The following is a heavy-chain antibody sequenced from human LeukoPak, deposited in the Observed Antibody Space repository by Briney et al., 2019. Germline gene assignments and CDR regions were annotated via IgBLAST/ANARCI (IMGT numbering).Heavy chain of an antibody. V-gene: IGHV3-21*01. J-gene: IGHJ4*02. Sequence: AGGPLRLSCAASGFTFSSYSMNWVRQAPGKGLEWVSSISSSSSYIYYADSVKGRFTISRDNAKNSLYLQMNSLRAEDTAVYYCARGSSRAAYKYWGQGTLVTVSS. D-gene: IGHD6-6*01. CDR1: GFTFSSYS. CDR2: ISSSSSYI. CDR3: ARGSSRAAYKY.